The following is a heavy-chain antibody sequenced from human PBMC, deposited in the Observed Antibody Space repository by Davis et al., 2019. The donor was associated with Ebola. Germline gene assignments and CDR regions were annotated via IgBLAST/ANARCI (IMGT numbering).Heavy chain of an antibody. V-gene: IGHV1-46*01. Sequence: ASVKVSCKASGYTFTSYFLHWVRQAPGQGLEWMGIISPSVDITTYAQKFQGRVTMTRDTSTSTVYMELSRLRSDDTAVYHCARDLSYSYYYHYYGMDVWGQGTTVTVSS. CDR2: ISPSVDIT. D-gene: IGHD3-10*01. CDR1: GYTFTSYF. CDR3: ARDLSYSYYYHYYGMDV. J-gene: IGHJ6*02.